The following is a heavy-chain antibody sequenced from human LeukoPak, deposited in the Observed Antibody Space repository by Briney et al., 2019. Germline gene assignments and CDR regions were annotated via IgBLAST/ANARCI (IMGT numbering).Heavy chain of an antibody. J-gene: IGHJ4*02. CDR1: GYTFTSYY. V-gene: IGHV1-69*06. D-gene: IGHD3-16*01. CDR3: ARDNDSRDPPHFDY. CDR2: IIPIFGTT. Sequence: ASVKVSCKASGYTFTSYYMHWVRQAPGQGLEWMGGIIPIFGTTNYAQKFQGRVTFSADKSTRTAYMELSSLRSEDTAVYYCARDNDSRDPPHFDYWGQGTLVTVSS.